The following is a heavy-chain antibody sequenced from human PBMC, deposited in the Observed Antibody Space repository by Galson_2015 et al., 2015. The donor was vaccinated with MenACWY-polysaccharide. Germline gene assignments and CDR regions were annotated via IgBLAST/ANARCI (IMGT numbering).Heavy chain of an antibody. J-gene: IGHJ5*02. CDR1: GFTFSSYG. CDR3: ARSGVAAAGTTGWFDP. CDR2: IWYDGSNK. Sequence: SLRLSCAASGFTFSSYGMHWVRQAPGKGLEWVAVIWYDGSNKYYADSVKGRFTISRDNSKNTLYLQMNSLRAEDTAVYYCARSGVAAAGTTGWFDPWGQGTLVTVSS. V-gene: IGHV3-33*01. D-gene: IGHD6-13*01.